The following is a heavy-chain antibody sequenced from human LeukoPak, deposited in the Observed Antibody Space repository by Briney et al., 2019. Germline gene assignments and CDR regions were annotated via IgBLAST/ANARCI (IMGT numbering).Heavy chain of an antibody. D-gene: IGHD3-22*01. J-gene: IGHJ4*02. CDR1: GFTFSDYY. CDR3: ARDHGIPYYYDEGTIYVPGNDY. Sequence: AGGSLRLSCAASGFTFSDYYMSWIRQAPGKGLEWVANMKPDGTEKYYVDSVKGRFTISRDNAKNSLYLQMNSLRAEDTAVYYCARDHGIPYYYDEGTIYVPGNDYWGQGNLVTVSS. CDR2: MKPDGTEK. V-gene: IGHV3-7*01.